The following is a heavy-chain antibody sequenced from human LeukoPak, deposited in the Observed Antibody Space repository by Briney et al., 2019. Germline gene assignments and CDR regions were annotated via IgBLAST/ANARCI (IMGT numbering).Heavy chain of an antibody. CDR2: VSWNSGSI. D-gene: IGHD4-17*01. CDR3: ARERDDYDDPGPLDY. CDR1: GFTFDDYA. Sequence: GGSLRLSCAASGFTFDDYAMHWVRQAPGKGLEWVSGVSWNSGSIGYADSVKGRFTISRDNSENTLYLDMNSLRAGDTAVYYCARERDDYDDPGPLDYWGQGTLVTVSS. J-gene: IGHJ4*02. V-gene: IGHV3-9*01.